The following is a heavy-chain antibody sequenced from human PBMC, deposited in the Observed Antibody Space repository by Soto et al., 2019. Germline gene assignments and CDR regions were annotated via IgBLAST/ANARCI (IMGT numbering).Heavy chain of an antibody. CDR2: ISAYNGNT. D-gene: IGHD2-15*01. V-gene: IGHV1-18*01. CDR3: ARLGCSGGSCYSYYFDY. J-gene: IGHJ4*02. Sequence: ASVKVSCKASGYTFTSYGISWVRQAPGQGLEWMGWISAYNGNTNYAQKLQGRVTMTTDTSTSTAYMELRSLRSDDTAVYYCARLGCSGGSCYSYYFDYWGQGNLVTVSS. CDR1: GYTFTSYG.